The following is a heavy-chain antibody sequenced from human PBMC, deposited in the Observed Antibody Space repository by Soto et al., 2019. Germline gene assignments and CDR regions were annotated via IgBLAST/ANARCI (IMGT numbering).Heavy chain of an antibody. J-gene: IGHJ4*02. CDR2: IYYRGST. CDR1: GGSISSYY. V-gene: IGHV4-59*01. Sequence: SETLSLTCTVSGGSISSYYWSWIRQPPGKGLEWIGYIYYRGSTNYNPSLKSRVTISVDTSKNQFSLKLSSVTAADTAVYYCARGAEDFDYWGQGTLVTVSS. CDR3: ARGAEDFDY.